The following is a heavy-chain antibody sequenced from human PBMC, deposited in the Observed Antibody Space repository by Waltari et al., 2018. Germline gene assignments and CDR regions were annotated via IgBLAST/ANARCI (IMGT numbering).Heavy chain of an antibody. J-gene: IGHJ5*02. Sequence: QVQLQESGPGLVKPSETLSLTCTVSGGSISSYYWSWIRQPPGKGLEWIGYIYYSGSTNYNPSLKSRVTISVYTSKNQFSLKLSSVTAADTAVYYCARVVVAASTTVWFDPWGQGTLVTVSS. V-gene: IGHV4-59*01. CDR2: IYYSGST. D-gene: IGHD2-15*01. CDR3: ARVVVAASTTVWFDP. CDR1: GGSISSYY.